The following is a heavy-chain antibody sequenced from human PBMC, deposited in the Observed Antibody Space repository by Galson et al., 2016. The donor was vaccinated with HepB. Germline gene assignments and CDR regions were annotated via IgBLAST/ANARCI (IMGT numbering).Heavy chain of an antibody. CDR1: GFTFSSYS. CDR3: AKDWGVATTTHFDY. V-gene: IGHV3-23*01. Sequence: SLRLSCAASGFTFSSYSMSWVRQAPGKGLEWVSGLSGSDGSTYYADSVKGRFTTSRDNSKNTLYLQMNSLRAEDTAVYYCAKDWGVATTTHFDYWGQGILVIVSS. J-gene: IGHJ4*02. CDR2: LSGSDGST. D-gene: IGHD5-12*01.